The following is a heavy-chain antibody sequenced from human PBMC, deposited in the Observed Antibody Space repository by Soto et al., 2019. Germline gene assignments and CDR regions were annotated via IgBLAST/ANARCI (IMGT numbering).Heavy chain of an antibody. CDR2: MNPNSGHT. D-gene: IGHD2-2*01. CDR1: GYTFTSHD. Sequence: QVQLVQSGAEMKKPGASVKVSCKASGYTFTSHDINWMRQTTGQGLEWMGWMNPNSGHTNYAQKFQGRVTMTRDTTISTAYMELTNVRSEDTAIYYCASDMSTNWGQGTLVTVSS. CDR3: ASDMSTN. V-gene: IGHV1-8*01. J-gene: IGHJ4*02.